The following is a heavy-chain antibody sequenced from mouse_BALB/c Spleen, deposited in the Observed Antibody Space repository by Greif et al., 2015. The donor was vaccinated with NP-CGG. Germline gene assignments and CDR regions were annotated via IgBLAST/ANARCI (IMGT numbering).Heavy chain of an antibody. CDR1: GFTFSSFG. J-gene: IGHJ2*01. CDR3: ARSGRYDVDGFDY. V-gene: IGHV5-17*02. CDR2: ISSGSSTI. Sequence: DVHLVESGGGLVQPAGSRKLSCAASGFTFSSFGMHWVRQAPEKGLEWVAYISSGSSTIYYADTVKGRFTISRDNPKNTLFLQMTSLRSEDTAMYYCARSGRYDVDGFDYWGQGTTLTVSS. D-gene: IGHD2-14*01.